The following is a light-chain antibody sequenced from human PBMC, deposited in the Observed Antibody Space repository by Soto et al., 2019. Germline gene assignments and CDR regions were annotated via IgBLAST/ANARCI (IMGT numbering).Light chain of an antibody. CDR2: DAS. Sequence: EIVMTQSPATLSVSPGDRATLSCRASQSVSSSLAWYQQIPGQAPRLLIYDASTRATGIPARFGGSGSGTEFTLTISSLQSEDFAVYYWQQYTNWPPLTFGGGTKVELK. CDR3: QQYTNWPPLT. J-gene: IGKJ4*01. V-gene: IGKV3-15*01. CDR1: QSVSSS.